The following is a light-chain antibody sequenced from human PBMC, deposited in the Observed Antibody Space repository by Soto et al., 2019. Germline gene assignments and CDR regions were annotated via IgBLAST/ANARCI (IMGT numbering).Light chain of an antibody. Sequence: IQMTQSPSSLSASVGDRVTITCRASQSISSYLNWYQQKPGKAPKLLIYAASSLQSGVPSRFSGSGSGTEFTLTISSLQPDDFATYYCQQYDSFWTMFGQGTKVDIK. CDR1: QSISSY. V-gene: IGKV1-39*01. CDR3: QQYDSFWTM. J-gene: IGKJ1*01. CDR2: AAS.